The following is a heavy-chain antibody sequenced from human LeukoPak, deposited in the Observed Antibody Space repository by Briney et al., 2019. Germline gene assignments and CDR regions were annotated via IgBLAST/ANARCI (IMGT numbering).Heavy chain of an antibody. D-gene: IGHD6-13*01. Sequence: GGSLRLSCAASGFTVSDNYMSWVRQAPGKGLEWVSVMYSGGDTYYANSVKGRFTFSRDISKNTLYLQMNGLRTEDTAMYYCARDAPQVPAAGVLASWGQGSLVTVSS. CDR3: ARDAPQVPAAGVLAS. CDR1: GFTVSDNY. V-gene: IGHV3-53*01. CDR2: MYSGGDT. J-gene: IGHJ5*02.